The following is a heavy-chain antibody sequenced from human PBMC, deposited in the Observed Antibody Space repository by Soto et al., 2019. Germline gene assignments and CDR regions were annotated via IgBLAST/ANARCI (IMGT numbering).Heavy chain of an antibody. V-gene: IGHV4-34*01. D-gene: IGHD6-13*01. J-gene: IGHJ4*02. CDR1: GGSFSGYY. CDR3: ARVGLAAAGAPDY. Sequence: PSETLSLTCAVYGGSFSGYYWSWIRQPPGKGLEWSGEINHSGSTNYNPSLKSRVTISVDTSKNQFSLKLSSVTAADPAVYYCARVGLAAAGAPDYWGQGTLVTVSS. CDR2: INHSGST.